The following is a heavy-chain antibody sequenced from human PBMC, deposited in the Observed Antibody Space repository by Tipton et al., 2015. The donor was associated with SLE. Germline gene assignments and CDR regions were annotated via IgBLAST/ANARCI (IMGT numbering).Heavy chain of an antibody. Sequence: GSLRLSCVASGFTFSRFGMSWVRQAPGKGLEWVSVFYSSGSTYYADSVKGRFTISRDNSKNRLYLQMNSLRVDDTAVYYCAKGGDCSSSDCYFDDAFDLWGQGTMVSVSS. CDR2: FYSSGST. D-gene: IGHD2-2*01. CDR3: AKGGDCSSSDCYFDDAFDL. CDR1: GFTFSRFG. J-gene: IGHJ3*01. V-gene: IGHV3-23*03.